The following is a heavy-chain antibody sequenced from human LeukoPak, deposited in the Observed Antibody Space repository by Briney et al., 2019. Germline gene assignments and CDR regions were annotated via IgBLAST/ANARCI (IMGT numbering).Heavy chain of an antibody. CDR3: AKDETGPPNTLDY. J-gene: IGHJ4*02. CDR1: GFTFSNYA. Sequence: SGGSLTLSCAASGFTFSNYAMTWVRQAPGKGREWVSACCGSGGITYYADSVQGRFTICRDHAKDTLYLEMNSLRAEDTAVYYCAKDETGPPNTLDYWGQGTLVTVSS. CDR2: CCGSGGIT. V-gene: IGHV3-23*01. D-gene: IGHD1-1*01.